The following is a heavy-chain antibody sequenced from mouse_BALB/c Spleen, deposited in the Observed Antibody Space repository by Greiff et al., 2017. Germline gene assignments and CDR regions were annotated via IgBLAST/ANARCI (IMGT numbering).Heavy chain of an antibody. J-gene: IGHJ3*01. CDR1: GYSFTDYY. CDR2: INPSTGGT. V-gene: IGHV1-42*01. D-gene: IGHD5-5*01. CDR3: GRHYQNLPFAY. Sequence: VQLQQSGPELEKPGASVKISCKASGYSFTDYYMHWVKQSPEKSFEWIGEINPSTGGTSYNQKFKGKATLTVDKSSSTAHMELLSLTSEDSAVYYCGRHYQNLPFAYWGQGTLVTVSA.